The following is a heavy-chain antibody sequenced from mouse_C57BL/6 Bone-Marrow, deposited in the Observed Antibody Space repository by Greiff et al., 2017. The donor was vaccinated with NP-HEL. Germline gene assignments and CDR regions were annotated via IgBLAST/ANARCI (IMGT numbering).Heavy chain of an antibody. CDR3: ARRGLEYYYAMDY. CDR2: ISSGGSYT. Sequence: DVHLVESGGDLVKPGGSLKLSCAASGFTFSSYGMSWVRQTPDKRLEWVATISSGGSYTYYPDRVKGRFTISRDNAKNTLYLQMSSLKSEDTAMYYCARRGLEYYYAMDYWGQGTSVTVSS. V-gene: IGHV5-6*01. CDR1: GFTFSSYG. J-gene: IGHJ4*01.